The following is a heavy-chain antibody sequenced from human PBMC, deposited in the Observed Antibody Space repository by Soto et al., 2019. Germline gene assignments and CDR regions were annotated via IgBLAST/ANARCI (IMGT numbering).Heavy chain of an antibody. CDR1: GFSLTTSGAA. D-gene: IGHD5-18*01. Sequence: QITLKESGPTLVKPTQTLTLACTFSGFSLTTSGAAVGWIRQPPGKALEWLALIYWDDDKRYSPSLKSRLSITKDTSKNQVVLTMTNMDPVDTATYYCAHSPGYRYVYHFDYWGQGTLVTVSS. CDR3: AHSPGYRYVYHFDY. V-gene: IGHV2-5*02. J-gene: IGHJ4*02. CDR2: IYWDDDK.